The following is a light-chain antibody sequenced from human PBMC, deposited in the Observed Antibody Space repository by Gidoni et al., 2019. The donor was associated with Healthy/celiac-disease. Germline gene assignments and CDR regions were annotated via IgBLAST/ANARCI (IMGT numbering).Light chain of an antibody. Sequence: EIVLTQSPATLSLSPGERATLSCRASQRVSSYLAWYQQKPGQAPRLLIYDASNRATGIPARFSGSGSGTDFTLTISSLEPEDFAVYYCQQRSIFGGGTKVEIK. CDR1: QRVSSY. CDR2: DAS. V-gene: IGKV3-11*01. J-gene: IGKJ4*01. CDR3: QQRSI.